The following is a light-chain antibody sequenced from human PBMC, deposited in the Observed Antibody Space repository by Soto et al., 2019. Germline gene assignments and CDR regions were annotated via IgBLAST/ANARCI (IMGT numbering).Light chain of an antibody. J-gene: IGKJ1*01. CDR1: QGIGNR. CDR2: STY. CDR3: LQYWDYSWT. Sequence: DIQMTRSPSYLSASVGDRVTITCRSSQGIGNRYIGWYQQKVGRPPKRLIYSTYTLQSGVTSRFSGSGSGTEFTITISSLKTEDFAPYYCLQYWDYSWTFGQGTKVDIK. V-gene: IGKV1-17*01.